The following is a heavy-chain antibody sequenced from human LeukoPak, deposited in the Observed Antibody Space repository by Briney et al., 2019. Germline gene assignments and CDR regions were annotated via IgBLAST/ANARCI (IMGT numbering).Heavy chain of an antibody. CDR1: GGSISSSSYY. CDR2: IYYSGST. CDR3: ARYTYGWFDP. Sequence: SETLSLTCTVSGGSISSSSYYWGWIRQHPGKGLEWIGSIYYSGSTYYNPSLKSRVTISVDTSKNQFSLKLSSVTAADTAVYYCARYTYGWFDPWGQGTLVTVSS. V-gene: IGHV4-39*07. J-gene: IGHJ5*02. D-gene: IGHD2-8*01.